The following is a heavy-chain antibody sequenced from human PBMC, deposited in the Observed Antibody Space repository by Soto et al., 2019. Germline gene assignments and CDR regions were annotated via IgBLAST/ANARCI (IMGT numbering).Heavy chain of an antibody. J-gene: IGHJ4*02. CDR2: INPNSGGT. CDR3: ARCTTIFGVVTSGPFDY. CDR1: GYTFTGYY. Sequence: ASVKVSCKASGYTFTGYYMHWVRQAPGQGLEWMGWINPNSGGTNYAQKFQGWVTMTRDTSISTAYMELSRLRSDDTAVYYCARCTTIFGVVTSGPFDYWGQGTLVTVS. V-gene: IGHV1-2*04. D-gene: IGHD3-3*01.